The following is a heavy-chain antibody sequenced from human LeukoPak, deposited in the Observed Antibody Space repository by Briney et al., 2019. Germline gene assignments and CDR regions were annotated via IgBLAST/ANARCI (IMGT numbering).Heavy chain of an antibody. D-gene: IGHD2-2*01. CDR3: ARESRDYCSSTSCYINYYYYYMDV. V-gene: IGHV4-39*07. CDR2: IYYSGST. J-gene: IGHJ6*03. Sequence: PSETLSLTCTVSGGSISSSSYYWGWIRQPPGKGLEWIGSIYYSGSTNYNPSLKSRVTMSVDTSKNQFSLKLSSVTVADTAVYYCARESRDYCSSTSCYINYYYYYMDVWGKGTTVTVSS. CDR1: GGSISSSSYY.